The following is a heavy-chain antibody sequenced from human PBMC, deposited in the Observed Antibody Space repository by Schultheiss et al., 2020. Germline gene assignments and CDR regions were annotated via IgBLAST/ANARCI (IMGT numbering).Heavy chain of an antibody. V-gene: IGHV4-39*01. CDR3: ARGTGMDV. J-gene: IGHJ6*04. CDR2: IYYSGST. Sequence: SETLSLTCTGSGGSIRSSSFYWGWIRQPPGKGLEWIGYIYYSGSTYYNPSLKSRVTISVDTSKNQFSLKLSSVTAAATAVYYCARGTGMDVWGKGTTVTVSS. CDR1: GGSIRSSSFY.